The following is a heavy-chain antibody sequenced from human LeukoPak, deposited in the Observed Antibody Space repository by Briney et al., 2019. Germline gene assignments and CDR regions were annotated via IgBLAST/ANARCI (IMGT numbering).Heavy chain of an antibody. CDR1: GGSISSGSYY. Sequence: SETLSLTCTVSGGSISSGSYYWSWIRQPAGQGLEWIGRIYTSGSTNYNPSLKSRVTISVDTSKNQFSLKLSSVTAADTAVYYCARVQVVAATRGYYYYYYMDVWGKGTTVTVSS. J-gene: IGHJ6*03. CDR3: ARVQVVAATRGYYYYYYMDV. CDR2: IYTSGST. D-gene: IGHD2-15*01. V-gene: IGHV4-61*02.